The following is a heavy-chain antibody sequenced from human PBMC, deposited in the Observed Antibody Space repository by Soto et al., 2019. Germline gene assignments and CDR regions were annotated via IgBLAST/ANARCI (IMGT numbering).Heavy chain of an antibody. CDR2: ISGSGGST. V-gene: IGHV3-23*01. Sequence: PGGSLRLSCAASGFTFSSYAMSWVRQAPGKGLEWVSAISGSGGSTYYADSVKGRFTISRDNSKNTLYLQMNSLRAEDTAVYYCAEGIGYDSSGYYDYWGQGTLVTVSS. D-gene: IGHD3-22*01. J-gene: IGHJ4*02. CDR3: AEGIGYDSSGYYDY. CDR1: GFTFSSYA.